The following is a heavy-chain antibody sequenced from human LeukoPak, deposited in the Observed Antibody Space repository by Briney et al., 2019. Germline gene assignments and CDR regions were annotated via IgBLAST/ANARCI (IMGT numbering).Heavy chain of an antibody. Sequence: PGGSLRLSCAASGFTFSNYVMSWVRQAPGKGLEWVSGISSADYTFYADSVKGRFTISRDVSKNTVYLQMSSLRAEDTAMYYCAKDTIGHLVPHYFDSWGQGTLVTVSS. V-gene: IGHV3-23*01. D-gene: IGHD6-6*01. J-gene: IGHJ4*02. CDR3: AKDTIGHLVPHYFDS. CDR2: ISSADYT. CDR1: GFTFSNYV.